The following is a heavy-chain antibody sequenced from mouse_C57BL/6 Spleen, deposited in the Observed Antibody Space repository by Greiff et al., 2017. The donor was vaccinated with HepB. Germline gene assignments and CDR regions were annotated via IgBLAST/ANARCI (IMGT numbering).Heavy chain of an antibody. J-gene: IGHJ3*01. CDR1: GFTFSSYA. CDR2: ISDGGSYT. V-gene: IGHV5-4*01. CDR3: AKLWLRKIY. D-gene: IGHD2-2*01. Sequence: EVQGVESGGGLVKPGGSLKLSCAASGFTFSSYAMSWVRQTPEKRLEWVATISDGGSYTYYPDNVKGRFTISRDNAKNNLYLQMSHLKSEDTAMYYWAKLWLRKIYWGQGTLVTVSA.